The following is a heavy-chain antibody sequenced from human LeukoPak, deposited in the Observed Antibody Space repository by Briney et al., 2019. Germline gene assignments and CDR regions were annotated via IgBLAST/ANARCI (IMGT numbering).Heavy chain of an antibody. CDR3: ARGRKVTMIVVVIHNWFDP. V-gene: IGHV1-8*02. Sequence: ASVKVSCKASGYTFTSYGIRWVRQATGQGLEWMGWMNPNSGNTGYAQKFQGRVTMTRNTSISTAYMELSSLRSEDTAVYYCARGRKVTMIVVVIHNWFDPWGQGTLVTVSS. J-gene: IGHJ5*02. CDR1: GYTFTSYG. CDR2: MNPNSGNT. D-gene: IGHD3-22*01.